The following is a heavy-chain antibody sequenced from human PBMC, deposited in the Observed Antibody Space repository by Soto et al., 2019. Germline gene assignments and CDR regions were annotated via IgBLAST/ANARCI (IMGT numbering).Heavy chain of an antibody. D-gene: IGHD5-18*01. Sequence: SETLSLSCAVYGGSFSGYYWSWIRQPPGKGLEWIGEINHSGSTNYNPSLKSRVTISVDTSKNQFSLKLSSVTAADTAVYYCAREGYSYGLWYYYGMDVWGQGTTVTVSS. V-gene: IGHV4-34*01. CDR2: INHSGST. CDR3: AREGYSYGLWYYYGMDV. CDR1: GGSFSGYY. J-gene: IGHJ6*02.